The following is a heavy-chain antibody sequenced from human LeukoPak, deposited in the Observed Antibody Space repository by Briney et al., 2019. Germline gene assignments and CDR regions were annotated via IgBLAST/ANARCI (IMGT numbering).Heavy chain of an antibody. CDR3: ARVAFVGATRPFGY. J-gene: IGHJ4*02. Sequence: ASVKVSCKASGYTLTGYYMHWVRQAPGQGLEWMGWINPNSGGTNYAQKFQGRVTMTRDTSISTAYMELSRLRSDDTAVYYCARVAFVGATRPFGYWGQGTLVTVSS. D-gene: IGHD1-26*01. CDR2: INPNSGGT. CDR1: GYTLTGYY. V-gene: IGHV1-2*02.